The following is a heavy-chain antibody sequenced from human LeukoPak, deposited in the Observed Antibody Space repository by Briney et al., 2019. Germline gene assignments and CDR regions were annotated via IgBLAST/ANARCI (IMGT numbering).Heavy chain of an antibody. CDR2: IYYSGST. V-gene: IGHV4-59*08. Sequence: SETLSLTCTVSGGSISSYYGSWIRQPPGKGLEWIGYIYYSGSTNYNPSLKSRVTISVDTSKNQFSLKLSSVTAADTAVYYCARHTVVTAIEDAFDIWGQGTMVTVSS. CDR1: GGSISSYY. D-gene: IGHD2-21*02. J-gene: IGHJ3*02. CDR3: ARHTVVTAIEDAFDI.